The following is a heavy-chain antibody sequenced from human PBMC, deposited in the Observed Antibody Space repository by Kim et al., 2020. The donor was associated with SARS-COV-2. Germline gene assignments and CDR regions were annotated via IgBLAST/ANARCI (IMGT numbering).Heavy chain of an antibody. CDR3: AKDQGEGSYFDY. V-gene: IGHV3-30*18. D-gene: IGHD3-16*01. Sequence: GGSLRLSCAASGFTFSSYGMHWVRQAPGKGLEWVAVISYDGSHKYYADSVKGRFTISRDNSKNTLYLQMNSLRAEDTAVYYCAKDQGEGSYFDYCGQGTLVTVSS. CDR1: GFTFSSYG. J-gene: IGHJ4*02. CDR2: ISYDGSHK.